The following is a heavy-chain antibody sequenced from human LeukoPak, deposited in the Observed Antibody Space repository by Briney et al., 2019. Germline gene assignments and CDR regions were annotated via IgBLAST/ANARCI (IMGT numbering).Heavy chain of an antibody. V-gene: IGHV1-18*01. CDR2: TNGSSSNT. D-gene: IGHD3-16*01. CDR3: ARATGTWGHDGLDI. CDR1: GYTFMHYG. J-gene: IGHJ3*02. Sequence: ASVNVSCKACGYTFMHYGLNWVRQAPGQGLEWMGLTNGSSSNTNYAQRLQGRVNMHADTSTAPAYMELRSLISDGTAVYYCARATGTWGHDGLDIWGEGRMV.